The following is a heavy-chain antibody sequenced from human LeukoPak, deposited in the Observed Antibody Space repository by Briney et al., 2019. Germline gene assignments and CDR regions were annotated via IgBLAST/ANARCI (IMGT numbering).Heavy chain of an antibody. CDR1: GYTFTSYY. CDR2: INPSGGST. V-gene: IGHV1-46*01. CDR3: ARDLEYVGATSSAFDI. J-gene: IGHJ3*02. D-gene: IGHD1-26*01. Sequence: EASVKVSCKASGYTFTSYYMHWVRQAPGQGLEWMGIINPSGGSTSYAQKFQGRVTMTRDMSTSTVYMELSSLRSEDTAVYYCARDLEYVGATSSAFDIWGQGTMVTVSP.